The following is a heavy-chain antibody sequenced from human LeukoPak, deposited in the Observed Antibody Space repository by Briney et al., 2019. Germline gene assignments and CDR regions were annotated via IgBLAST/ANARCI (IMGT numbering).Heavy chain of an antibody. Sequence: GGSLRLSCVDSGYTFTIYWMSWVRQSPERGLEWVANINLGASVTYYVDSVKGRFTISRDNAQRSLYLQMDSLRAEDTAVYYCARVRRHVVRGSDTFYFDYWGQGSRVSVSS. V-gene: IGHV3-7*01. CDR1: GYTFTIYW. D-gene: IGHD3-10*01. CDR3: ARVRRHVVRGSDTFYFDY. J-gene: IGHJ4*02. CDR2: INLGASVT.